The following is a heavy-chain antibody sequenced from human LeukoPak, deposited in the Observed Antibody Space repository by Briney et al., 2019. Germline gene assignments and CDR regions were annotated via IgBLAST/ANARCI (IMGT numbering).Heavy chain of an antibody. J-gene: IGHJ4*02. Sequence: PGGSLRLSCAASGFTFSSYGMHWVRQAPGKGLEWVAVISYDGSNKYYADSVKGRFTMSRDNAKSTLYLQMNSLRAEDTAVYYCVRDARYTPEWWGQGTLVTVSS. CDR3: VRDARYTPEW. D-gene: IGHD3-3*01. CDR2: ISYDGSNK. CDR1: GFTFSSYG. V-gene: IGHV3-30*03.